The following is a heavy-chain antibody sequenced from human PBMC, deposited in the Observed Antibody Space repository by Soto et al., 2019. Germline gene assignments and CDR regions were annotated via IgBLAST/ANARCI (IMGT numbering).Heavy chain of an antibody. CDR1: GFTFSSYT. Sequence: GVSLRLSCAASGFTFSSYTMNWVRQAPGKGLEWVSSISGSSTYIYYADSVKGRFTISRDNAKNALNLQMNSLRDEDTAVYSCARAGSVDYWGQGTLVTVSS. D-gene: IGHD6-25*01. V-gene: IGHV3-21*01. J-gene: IGHJ4*02. CDR2: ISGSSTYI. CDR3: ARAGSVDY.